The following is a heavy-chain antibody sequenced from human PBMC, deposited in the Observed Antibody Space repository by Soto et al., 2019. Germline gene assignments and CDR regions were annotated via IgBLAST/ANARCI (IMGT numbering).Heavy chain of an antibody. CDR1: GFTFSSYA. J-gene: IGHJ4*02. CDR3: ARDPGRTDFAELTYYFDY. V-gene: IGHV3-30-3*01. Sequence: QVQLVESGGGVVQPGRSLRLSCAASGFTFSSYAMHWVRQAPGQGLAWVAVISSDGSNKYYADSVKGRFTISRDNSKNTLYLQMNSLRAEDTAVYYCARDPGRTDFAELTYYFDYWGQGPLVTVSS. D-gene: IGHD3-3*01. CDR2: ISSDGSNK.